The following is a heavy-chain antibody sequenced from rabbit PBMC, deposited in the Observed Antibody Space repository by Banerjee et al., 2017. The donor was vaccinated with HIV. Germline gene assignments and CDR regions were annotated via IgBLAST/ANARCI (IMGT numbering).Heavy chain of an antibody. J-gene: IGHJ4*01. CDR1: GFTISGSYY. CDR2: IYTSSGYT. Sequence: QSLEESGGGLVQPEGSLTLTCKASGFTISGSYYMCWVRQAPGKGLEWIACIYTSSGYTIYASWAKGRFTISKTSSTTVTLQMTSLTAADTATYFCAREYGGYGGSFNLWGQGTLVTVS. D-gene: IGHD2-1*01. V-gene: IGHV1S40*01. CDR3: AREYGGYGGSFNL.